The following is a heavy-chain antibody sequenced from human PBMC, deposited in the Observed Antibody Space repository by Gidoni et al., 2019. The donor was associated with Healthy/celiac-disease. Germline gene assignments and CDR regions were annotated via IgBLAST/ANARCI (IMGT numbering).Heavy chain of an antibody. CDR3: AREPVSIAARRGFDY. D-gene: IGHD6-6*01. CDR2: IYYSGST. Sequence: QLQLQESGPGLVKPSETLSLTCTVSGGSISSSSYYWGWIRQPPGKGLEWIGSIYYSGSTYYNPSLKSRVTISVDTSKNQFSLKLSSVTAADTAVYYCAREPVSIAARRGFDYWGQGTLVTVSS. CDR1: GGSISSSSYY. J-gene: IGHJ4*02. V-gene: IGHV4-39*02.